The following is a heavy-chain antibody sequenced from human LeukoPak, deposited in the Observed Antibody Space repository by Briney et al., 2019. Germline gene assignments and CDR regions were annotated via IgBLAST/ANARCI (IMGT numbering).Heavy chain of an antibody. Sequence: GGSLRLSCAASGFTFSSYAMSWVRQAPGKGLEWVSAISGNGGSTYYADSVRGRFTISRDNSKNTLYLQMNSLRAEDTAVYYCAKDLRDYGEDLFDYWGQGTLVTVSS. J-gene: IGHJ4*02. CDR2: ISGNGGST. D-gene: IGHD4-17*01. V-gene: IGHV3-23*01. CDR3: AKDLRDYGEDLFDY. CDR1: GFTFSSYA.